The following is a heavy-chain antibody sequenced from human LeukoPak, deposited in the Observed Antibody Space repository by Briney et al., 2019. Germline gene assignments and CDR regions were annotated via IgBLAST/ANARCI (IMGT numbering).Heavy chain of an antibody. CDR3: ASDHTAIFGVVTVD. J-gene: IGHJ4*02. CDR2: ISSSSSTI. CDR1: GFTFSSYS. Sequence: GGSLRLSCAASGFTFSSYSMNWVRQAPGKGLEWVSYISSSSSTIYYADSVKGRFTISRDNAQNSLYLQMNSLRAEDTAVYYCASDHTAIFGVVTVDWGQGTLVTVSS. V-gene: IGHV3-48*01. D-gene: IGHD3-3*01.